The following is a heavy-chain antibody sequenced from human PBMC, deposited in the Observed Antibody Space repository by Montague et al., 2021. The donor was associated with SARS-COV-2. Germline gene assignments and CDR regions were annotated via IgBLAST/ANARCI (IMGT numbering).Heavy chain of an antibody. CDR1: GGPLRGHF. V-gene: IGHV4-34*01. CDR3: ARGAGRGYYGSGTFDY. J-gene: IGHJ4*02. Sequence: SETLSLTCAVYGGPLRGHFWSWIRQSPGKGLEWIGEINHAGGTTYSPSLFSRVTILLDASKNQFSLKMTSVTAADTALYFCARGAGRGYYGSGTFDYWGQGTTVTGSS. CDR2: INHAGGT. D-gene: IGHD3-10*01.